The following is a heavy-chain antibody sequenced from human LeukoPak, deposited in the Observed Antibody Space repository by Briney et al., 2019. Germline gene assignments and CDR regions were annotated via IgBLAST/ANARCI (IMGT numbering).Heavy chain of an antibody. V-gene: IGHV5-51*01. CDR1: GYSFTSYW. D-gene: IGHD6-19*01. Sequence: GESLMISCKGSGYSFTSYWIGWVRQMPGKGLEWMGIIYPGDSDTRYSPSFQGQVTISADKSISTAYLQWSSLKASDTAMYYCARQTGYSSGWYSHAFDIWGQGTMVTVSS. CDR3: ARQTGYSSGWYSHAFDI. CDR2: IYPGDSDT. J-gene: IGHJ3*02.